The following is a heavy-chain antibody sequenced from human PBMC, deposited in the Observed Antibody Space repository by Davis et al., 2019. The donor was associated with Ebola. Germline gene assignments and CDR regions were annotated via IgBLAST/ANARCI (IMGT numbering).Heavy chain of an antibody. Sequence: GESLKISCAASGFTFSRYWMHWVRQAPGKGLVYVSRISSDGGITSYADSVKGRFTISRDNAKSTLYLQMNSLTAEDTAVYYCAKGDNSGWYGVDYWGQGTLVTVSS. D-gene: IGHD6-19*01. CDR3: AKGDNSGWYGVDY. J-gene: IGHJ4*02. CDR2: ISSDGGIT. CDR1: GFTFSRYW. V-gene: IGHV3-74*01.